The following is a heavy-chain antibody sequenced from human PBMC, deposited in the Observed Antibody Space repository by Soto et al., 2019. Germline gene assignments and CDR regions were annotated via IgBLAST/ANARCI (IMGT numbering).Heavy chain of an antibody. D-gene: IGHD2-15*01. V-gene: IGHV3-23*01. J-gene: IGHJ4*02. CDR2: SSGSGGGI. Sequence: EVQLLESGGGLVQPGGSLRLSCAASGFTFSSYAMSWVRQAPGKGLEWVSTSSGSGGGIYYAVSVKGRFTISRDNSKNTLDLQMNSLRAEDTAVYYCAKRNLVVRPPFDYWGQGTLVTVSS. CDR3: AKRNLVVRPPFDY. CDR1: GFTFSSYA.